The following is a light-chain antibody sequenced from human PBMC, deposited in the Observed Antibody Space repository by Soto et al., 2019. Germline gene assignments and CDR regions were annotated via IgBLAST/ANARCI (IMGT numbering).Light chain of an antibody. CDR1: QDISNY. CDR3: QQYDNLPHDT. CDR2: DAS. Sequence: DLQMTQSPSSLSASVGDRVTITCQASQDISNYLNWYQQKPGKAPKLLIYDASNLETGVPSRFSGSGSGTDFTFTISSLQPEDIATYYCQQYDNLPHDTFGQGTKLEIK. V-gene: IGKV1-33*01. J-gene: IGKJ2*01.